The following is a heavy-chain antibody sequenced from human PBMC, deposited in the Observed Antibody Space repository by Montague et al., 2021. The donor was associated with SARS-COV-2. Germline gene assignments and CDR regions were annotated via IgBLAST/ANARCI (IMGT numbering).Heavy chain of an antibody. Sequence: CAISGDSVSSYSAAWNWIRQSPSIGLEWLGRTYYRSKWYNDYALSVKSRATINPDTSKNHFSLQLNSVTPEDTAIYYCARGVYYDGSGYYSFDYWGQGTLVTVSS. CDR3: ARGVYYDGSGYYSFDY. CDR1: GDSVSSYSAA. D-gene: IGHD3-22*01. J-gene: IGHJ4*02. CDR2: TYYRSKWYN. V-gene: IGHV6-1*01.